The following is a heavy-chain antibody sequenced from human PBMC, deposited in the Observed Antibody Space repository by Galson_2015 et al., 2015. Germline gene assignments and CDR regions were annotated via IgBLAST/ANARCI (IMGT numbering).Heavy chain of an antibody. J-gene: IGHJ4*02. D-gene: IGHD3-10*01. Sequence: PALVKPTQTLTLTCTFSGFSLSTSGMCVSWIRQPPGKALEWLALIDWDDDKYYSTSLKTRLTISKDTSKNQVVLTMTNMDPVDTATYYCARIHYGSGSNTFDYWGQGTLVTVSS. V-gene: IGHV2-70*01. CDR1: GFSLSTSGMC. CDR3: ARIHYGSGSNTFDY. CDR2: IDWDDDK.